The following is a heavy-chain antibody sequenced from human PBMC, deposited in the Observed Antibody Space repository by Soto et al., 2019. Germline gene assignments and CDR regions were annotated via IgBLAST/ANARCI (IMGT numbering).Heavy chain of an antibody. Sequence: SHTLSLTCVISGYAVSTATAALNWIRQSPSRGLEWLGRTYYRSRWYNDYAMFVKSRIIITPDTSKNQFSLQLNSVILEDTAVYYCARERMNNWFGSWGQGTLVTVSS. D-gene: IGHD2-8*01. CDR1: GYAVSTATAA. CDR3: ARERMNNWFGS. J-gene: IGHJ5*01. CDR2: TYYRSRWYN. V-gene: IGHV6-1*01.